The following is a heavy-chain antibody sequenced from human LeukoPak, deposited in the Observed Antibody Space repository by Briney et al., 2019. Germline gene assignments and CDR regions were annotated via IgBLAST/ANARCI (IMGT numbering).Heavy chain of an antibody. CDR1: GFTFRNYA. CDR2: ISASGGDT. D-gene: IGHD2-8*01. CDR3: AKDVRRCNGACT. J-gene: IGHJ5*02. Sequence: SGGSLRLSCATSGFTFRNYAMSWVRQAPGKGLEWVSGISASGGDTFYADSVKGRFTISRDNSKNTLSLQMNSLRVEDTAIYYCAKDVRRCNGACTWGQGTLVTVSS. V-gene: IGHV3-23*01.